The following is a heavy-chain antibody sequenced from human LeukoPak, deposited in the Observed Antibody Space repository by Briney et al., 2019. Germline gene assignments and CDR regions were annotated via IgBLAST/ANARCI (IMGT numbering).Heavy chain of an antibody. V-gene: IGHV1-18*01. D-gene: IGHD6-13*01. Sequence: ASVKVSCKASGYTFTTYNISWVRQAPGQGLEWMGWISVYNGNTNYAQKFQGRVTMTTDTSTSTAYMELRSLRSDDTAMYYCARGRPTTSIAAAGVNWFDPWGQGTLVTVSS. CDR3: ARGRPTTSIAAAGVNWFDP. J-gene: IGHJ5*02. CDR2: ISVYNGNT. CDR1: GYTFTTYN.